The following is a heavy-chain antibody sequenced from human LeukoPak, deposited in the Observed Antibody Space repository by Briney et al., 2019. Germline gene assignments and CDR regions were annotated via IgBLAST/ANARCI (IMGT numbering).Heavy chain of an antibody. CDR1: GGSFSGYY. CDR3: ARAPGRPAAVFDY. Sequence: SETLSLTCAVYGGSFSGYYWSWIRQPPGKGLEWIGEINHSGSTNYSPSLKSRVTISLDTSKNQFSLKLSSVTAADTALYYCARAPGRPAAVFDYWGQGTLVTVSS. CDR2: INHSGST. D-gene: IGHD2-2*01. V-gene: IGHV4-34*01. J-gene: IGHJ4*02.